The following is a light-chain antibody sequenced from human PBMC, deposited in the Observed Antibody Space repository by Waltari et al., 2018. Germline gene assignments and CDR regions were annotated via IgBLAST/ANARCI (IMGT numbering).Light chain of an antibody. CDR2: ENS. V-gene: IGLV1-51*02. Sequence: QSVLTQPPSVSAAPGQGVTISCSGSSSNIGTNYVSWYRQFPGTAPKLLIYENSERPSGIPGRFSGSKSGTSATLDITGLQAGDEADYYCGTWDSSLSGAVFGGGTHLTVL. CDR3: GTWDSSLSGAV. CDR1: SSNIGTNY. J-gene: IGLJ7*01.